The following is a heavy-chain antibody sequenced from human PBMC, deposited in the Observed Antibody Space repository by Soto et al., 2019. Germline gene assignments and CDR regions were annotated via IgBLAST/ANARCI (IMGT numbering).Heavy chain of an antibody. Sequence: QVQLQQWGAGLLKPSETLSLTCAVYGGSFSGYYWSWIRQPPGKGLEWIGQNNHSGRTNYNPSLKSQATISVDTSKNQFSLKLNSVTASVTAVYYCARSPMGLLFRYYFDYWGQGTLVTVSS. V-gene: IGHV4-34*01. J-gene: IGHJ4*02. D-gene: IGHD2-21*02. CDR2: NNHSGRT. CDR1: GGSFSGYY. CDR3: ARSPMGLLFRYYFDY.